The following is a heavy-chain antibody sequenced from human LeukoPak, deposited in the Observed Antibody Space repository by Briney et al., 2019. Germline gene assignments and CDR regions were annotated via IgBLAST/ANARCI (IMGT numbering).Heavy chain of an antibody. D-gene: IGHD2-2*01. CDR3: ARGGRSSTSPSDY. J-gene: IGHJ4*02. Sequence: ASVKVSCKASGHTFTSYDINWVRQATGQGREWMGWMNPNSGNTGYAQMFQGRVTMTRNTSISTAYMELRSLRSEDTAVYYCARGGRSSTSPSDYWGQGTLVTVSS. CDR2: MNPNSGNT. V-gene: IGHV1-8*01. CDR1: GHTFTSYD.